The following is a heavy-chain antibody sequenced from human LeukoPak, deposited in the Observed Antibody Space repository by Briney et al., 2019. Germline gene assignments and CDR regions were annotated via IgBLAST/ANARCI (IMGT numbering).Heavy chain of an antibody. V-gene: IGHV4-59*01. D-gene: IGHD3-10*01. CDR2: IYYSGST. Sequence: PSETLSLTCTVSGGSISSYYWSWIRQPPGKGLEWIGYIYYSGSTNYNPSLKSRVTISVDTSKNQFSLKLSSVTAADTAVYYCARDRIWFGEWGGHYYFDYWGQGTLVTVSS. J-gene: IGHJ4*02. CDR3: ARDRIWFGEWGGHYYFDY. CDR1: GGSISSYY.